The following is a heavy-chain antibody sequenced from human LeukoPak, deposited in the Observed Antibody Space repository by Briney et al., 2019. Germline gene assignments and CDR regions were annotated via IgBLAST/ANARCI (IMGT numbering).Heavy chain of an antibody. CDR3: AKLSKSESRLLAWGRYYFDY. CDR1: GFTFSSYA. D-gene: IGHD3-22*01. CDR2: ISGSGGST. Sequence: GGSLRLSCAASGFTFSSYAMSWVRQAPGKGLEWVSAISGSGGSTYYADSVKGRFTISRDNSKNTLYLQMNSLRAEDTAVYYCAKLSKSESRLLAWGRYYFDYWGQGTLVTVSS. J-gene: IGHJ4*02. V-gene: IGHV3-23*01.